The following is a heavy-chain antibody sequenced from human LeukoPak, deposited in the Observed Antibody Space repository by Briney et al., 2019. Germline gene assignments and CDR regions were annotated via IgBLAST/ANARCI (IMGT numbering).Heavy chain of an antibody. D-gene: IGHD4-11*01. CDR2: IKEDGSEK. V-gene: IGHV3-7*01. J-gene: IGHJ3*02. Sequence: GGSLRLSCAASGFSFSSYWMSWVRQAPGKRLEWVANIKEDGSEKYYADSVKGRFTISRDNAKNSLYLQIHSLRAEDTAVYYCARDWYNNSDAFDIWGQGTMVTVSS. CDR1: GFSFSSYW. CDR3: ARDWYNNSDAFDI.